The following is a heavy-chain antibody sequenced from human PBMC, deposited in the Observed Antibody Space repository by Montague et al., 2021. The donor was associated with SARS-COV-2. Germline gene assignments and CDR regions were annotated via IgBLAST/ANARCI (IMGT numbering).Heavy chain of an antibody. J-gene: IGHJ6*02. CDR1: GFTFSSYW. V-gene: IGHV3-7*01. Sequence: SLRLSCAASGFTFSSYWMSWVRQTPGKGLEWVANIKPDGGEKHYVDSVXGRFTISRDNAKNSLNLQMDSLRAEDTALYYCARDSRIVGATGCIDVWGQGTTVIVSS. CDR2: IKPDGGEK. CDR3: ARDSRIVGATGCIDV. D-gene: IGHD1-26*01.